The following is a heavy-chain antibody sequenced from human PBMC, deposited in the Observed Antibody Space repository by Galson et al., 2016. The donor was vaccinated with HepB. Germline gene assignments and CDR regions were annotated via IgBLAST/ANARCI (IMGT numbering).Heavy chain of an antibody. J-gene: IGHJ1*01. CDR1: GFSISTYW. CDR3: AQYYYDSSGYIEYFQN. CDR2: IKQDGSEK. V-gene: IGHV3-7*03. Sequence: SLRLSCAASGFSISTYWMSWVRQVPGKGLEWVANIKQDGSEKYYVDSVKGRFTISRDTVKKSLFLQMNSLRAEDTAVYYCAQYYYDSSGYIEYFQNWGQGSRVTVSS. D-gene: IGHD3-22*01.